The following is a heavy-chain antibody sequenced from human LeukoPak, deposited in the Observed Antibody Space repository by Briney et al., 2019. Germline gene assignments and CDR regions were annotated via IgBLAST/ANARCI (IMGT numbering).Heavy chain of an antibody. V-gene: IGHV3-11*01. CDR2: ISSSGSTI. CDR3: ARESPPAIVVVPAAIYY. D-gene: IGHD2-2*01. J-gene: IGHJ4*02. Sequence: GGSLRLSCAASGFTFSDYYMSWIRQAAGKGLEWVSYISSSGSTIYYADSVKGRFTISRDNAKNSLYLQMNSLRAEDTAVYYCARESPPAIVVVPAAIYYWGQGTLVTVSS. CDR1: GFTFSDYY.